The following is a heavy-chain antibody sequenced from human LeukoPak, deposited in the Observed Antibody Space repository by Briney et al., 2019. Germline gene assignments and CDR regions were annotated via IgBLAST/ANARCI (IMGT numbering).Heavy chain of an antibody. Sequence: PGGSLRLSCAASGFSLSEYWMHWVRQAPGKGLEWLSYITSTSDIIYYADSVKGRFTISRDNGKNSLYLQMNSLRAEDTAIYYCARPDRSSSGCYTPGYWGPGTLVTVSS. J-gene: IGHJ4*02. D-gene: IGHD2-2*02. CDR2: ITSTSDII. CDR1: GFSLSEYW. CDR3: ARPDRSSSGCYTPGY. V-gene: IGHV3-48*01.